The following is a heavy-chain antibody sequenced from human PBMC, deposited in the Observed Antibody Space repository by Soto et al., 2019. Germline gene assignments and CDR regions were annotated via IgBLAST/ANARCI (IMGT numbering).Heavy chain of an antibody. CDR3: ARDETQTFRSFVHYYGVDV. V-gene: IGHV3-74*01. Sequence: GGSLRLSCSASGFTFSHHGMYWVRQAPGKGLVWVSHINSDGSSTNYADSVKGRFTISRDNAKNTLFLQMSSLSTEDTAVYYCARDETQTFRSFVHYYGVDVWGQGTTVTXSS. CDR2: INSDGSST. J-gene: IGHJ6*02. D-gene: IGHD3-10*01. CDR1: GFTFSHHG.